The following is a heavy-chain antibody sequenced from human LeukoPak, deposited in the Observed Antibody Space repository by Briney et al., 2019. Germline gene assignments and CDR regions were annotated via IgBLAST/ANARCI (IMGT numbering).Heavy chain of an antibody. CDR1: GYTFTGYY. CDR2: INPNSGTT. J-gene: IGHJ4*02. D-gene: IGHD2-21*02. V-gene: IGHV1-2*02. Sequence: ASVKVSCKASGYTFTGYYMHWVRQAPGQGLEWMGWINPNSGTTSYAQKFQGRVTMTRDTSIRTAYMELSSLRSDDTAVYYCARDRLTSLRLDDFWGQGTLVTVSS. CDR3: ARDRLTSLRLDDF.